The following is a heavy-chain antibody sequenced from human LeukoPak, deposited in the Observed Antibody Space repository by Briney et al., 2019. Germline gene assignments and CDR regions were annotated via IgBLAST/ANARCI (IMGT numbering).Heavy chain of an antibody. CDR3: AKAATLSGSFDY. CDR2: ISGSGGST. D-gene: IGHD1-26*01. CDR1: GFTFSRYW. Sequence: PGGSLRLSCGASGFTFSRYWMSWVRQAPGKGLEWVSAISGSGGSTYYADSVKGRFTISRDNSKNTLYLQMNSLRAEDTAVYYCAKAATLSGSFDYWGQGTLVTVSS. V-gene: IGHV3-23*01. J-gene: IGHJ4*02.